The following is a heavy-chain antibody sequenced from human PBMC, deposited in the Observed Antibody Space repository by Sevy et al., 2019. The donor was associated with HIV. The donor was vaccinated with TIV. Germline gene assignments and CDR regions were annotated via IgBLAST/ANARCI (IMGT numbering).Heavy chain of an antibody. CDR3: ARPYRTDPFYYSGSGGYYYPSFFDY. D-gene: IGHD3-22*01. Sequence: GGSLRLSCAASGFTFSNYWMSWVRQAPGKGLEWVANIKQDGSEKYYVDSVKGRFTISRDNAKNSLYLQMNSLRAEDTAVYYCARPYRTDPFYYSGSGGYYYPSFFDYWGQGTLVTVSS. CDR1: GFTFSNYW. CDR2: IKQDGSEK. J-gene: IGHJ4*02. V-gene: IGHV3-7*01.